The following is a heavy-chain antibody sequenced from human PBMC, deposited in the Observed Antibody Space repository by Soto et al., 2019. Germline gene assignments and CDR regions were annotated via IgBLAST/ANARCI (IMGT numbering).Heavy chain of an antibody. CDR2: IWYDGTNT. Sequence: QVQLVESGGGVVRPGRSLRLACEASGFSFSTYGMHWVRQAPGKGLQLVAVIWYDGTNTYYADSVKGRFTISRDNSKDTLYLEMNNLRAEDTAVYYCARVEAPLIHSDHYYYGMDVWGQGTTVTVSS. CDR1: GFSFSTYG. J-gene: IGHJ6*02. CDR3: ARVEAPLIHSDHYYYGMDV. V-gene: IGHV3-33*01. D-gene: IGHD5-18*01.